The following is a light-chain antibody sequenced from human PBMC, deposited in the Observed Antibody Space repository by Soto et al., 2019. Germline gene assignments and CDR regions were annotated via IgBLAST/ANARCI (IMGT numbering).Light chain of an antibody. J-gene: IGKJ4*01. CDR1: QSVGSSF. Sequence: EIVLTQSPDTLSLSPGERATLSCRASQSVGSSFLAWYQQKPGQAPRLLIYRTSTRATGIPDRFTGSWSGTDFTLTISRLEPEDFAVYYCQQYENSPLTFGGGTKVEIK. CDR3: QQYENSPLT. V-gene: IGKV3-20*01. CDR2: RTS.